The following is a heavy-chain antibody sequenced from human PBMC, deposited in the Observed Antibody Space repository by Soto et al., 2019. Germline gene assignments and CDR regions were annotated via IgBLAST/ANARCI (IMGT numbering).Heavy chain of an antibody. CDR1: GGSISNHY. CDR2: IYYNGNT. J-gene: IGHJ4*02. CDR3: TRANWYSEY. V-gene: IGHV4-59*11. Sequence: QVQLQESGPGLVKPSETLSLTCSVSGGSISNHYWSWLRQPPGKGLEWIGYIYYNGNTNYNPSLKSRVTMSVDTSRNQISLKLTTVTAAHTAVYYCTRANWYSEYWGQGTLVTVSS. D-gene: IGHD7-27*01.